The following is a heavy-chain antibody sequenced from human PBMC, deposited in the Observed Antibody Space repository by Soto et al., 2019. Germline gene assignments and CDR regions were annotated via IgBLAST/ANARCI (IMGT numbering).Heavy chain of an antibody. CDR2: IHSSGSI. CDR1: GGSISSDDYY. Sequence: SEPLSLTCTVSGGSISSDDYYWSWIRQAPGRGLEWIGYIHSSGSIYYNPSLESRATMSIDTARNQFSLKVSSVTVADTAVYYCARDLDGLHDDNSGPYPRPGWGQGTLVTVSS. CDR3: ARDLDGLHDDNSGPYPRPG. V-gene: IGHV4-30-4*01. J-gene: IGHJ1*01. D-gene: IGHD3-22*01.